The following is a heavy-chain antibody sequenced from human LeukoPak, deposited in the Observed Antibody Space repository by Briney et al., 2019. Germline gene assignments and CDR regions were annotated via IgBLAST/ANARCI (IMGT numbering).Heavy chain of an antibody. D-gene: IGHD3-10*02. CDR3: ARGYDRAVIITQ. CDR2: ISSSGSTI. Sequence: PGGSLRLSCAASGFTFSDYYMSWIRQAPGKGLEWVSYISSSGSTIYYADSVKGRFTVSRDNSKNTMYLQMNSLRAEDTAVHYCARGYDRAVIITQWGQGTLVTVSS. CDR1: GFTFSDYY. J-gene: IGHJ4*02. V-gene: IGHV3-11*04.